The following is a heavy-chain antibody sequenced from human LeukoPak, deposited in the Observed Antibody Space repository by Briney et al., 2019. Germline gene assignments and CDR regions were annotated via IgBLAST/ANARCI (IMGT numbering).Heavy chain of an antibody. J-gene: IGHJ4*02. Sequence: PGGSLRLSCAASGFTFSSYGMHWVRQAPGKGLEWVAVIWYDGSNKYYADSVKGRFTISRDNSKNTLYLQMNSLRAEDTAVYYCARDPQGSSTVTGDYWGQGTLVTVSS. CDR3: ARDPQGSSTVTGDY. D-gene: IGHD4-17*01. CDR1: GFTFSSYG. V-gene: IGHV3-33*01. CDR2: IWYDGSNK.